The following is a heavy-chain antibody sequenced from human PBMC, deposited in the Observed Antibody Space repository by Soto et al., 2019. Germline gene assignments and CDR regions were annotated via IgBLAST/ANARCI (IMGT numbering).Heavy chain of an antibody. CDR3: ARVGGYCSSTSCYGGMDV. Sequence: ASVKVSCKASGYTFTGYYMHWVRQAPGQGLEWMGWINPNSGGTNYAQKFQGRVTMTRDTSISTAYMELSRLRSDDTAVYYCARVGGYCSSTSCYGGMDVWGQGTTVPVSS. D-gene: IGHD2-2*01. CDR2: INPNSGGT. J-gene: IGHJ6*02. V-gene: IGHV1-2*02. CDR1: GYTFTGYY.